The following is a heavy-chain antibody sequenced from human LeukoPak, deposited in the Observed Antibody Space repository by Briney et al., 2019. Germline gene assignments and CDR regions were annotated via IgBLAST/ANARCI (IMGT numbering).Heavy chain of an antibody. Sequence: GGSLILSCAASVFTLSNAWISWVRQAPGRGLEWVGRIKRKTDGGTTDYDAPVKGRFTISRDDSKQTLYLQMNRLKTEEAALYYCTTGRHVWGQGTLVTVSS. J-gene: IGHJ4*02. CDR3: TTGRHV. D-gene: IGHD1-1*01. V-gene: IGHV3-15*01. CDR2: IKRKTDGGTT. CDR1: VFTLSNAW.